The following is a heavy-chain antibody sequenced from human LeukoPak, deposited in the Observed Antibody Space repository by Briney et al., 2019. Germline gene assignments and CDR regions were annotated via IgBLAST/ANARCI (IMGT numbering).Heavy chain of an antibody. CDR2: IYYSGST. CDR3: ARQREDYYGSESRNWFDP. Sequence: SETLSVTCTVSGGSISSYYWSWIRQPPGKGLEWIGYIYYSGSTNYNPSLKSRVTISVDTSKNQFSLKLSSVTAADTAVYYCARQREDYYGSESRNWFDPWGQGTLVTVSS. J-gene: IGHJ5*02. CDR1: GGSISSYY. V-gene: IGHV4-59*08. D-gene: IGHD3-10*01.